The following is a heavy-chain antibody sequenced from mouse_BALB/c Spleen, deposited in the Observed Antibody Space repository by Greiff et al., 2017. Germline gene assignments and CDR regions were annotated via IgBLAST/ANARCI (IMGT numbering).Heavy chain of an antibody. J-gene: IGHJ2*01. V-gene: IGHV1S22*01. D-gene: IGHD2-14*01. Sequence: LQHPGSELVRPGASVKLSCKASGYTFTSYWMHWVKQRHGQGLEWIGNIYPGSGSTNYDEKFKSKGTLTVDTSSSTAYMHLSSLTSEDSAVYYCTRWVGYPDYWGQGTTRTVSS. CDR3: TRWVGYPDY. CDR2: IYPGSGST. CDR1: GYTFTSYW.